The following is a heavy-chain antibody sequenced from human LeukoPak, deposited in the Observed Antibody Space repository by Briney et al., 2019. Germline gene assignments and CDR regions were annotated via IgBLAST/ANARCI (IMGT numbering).Heavy chain of an antibody. Sequence: SGGSLRLSCEVSGFTFSDYWMHWVRQTPGKGLVWVSRISTDGSTTSYADSVKGRFTISRDNAKNTLYLQMNSLRAEDTAVYYCTRVGSGTTRDYWGQGNLVTVSS. D-gene: IGHD1-14*01. CDR3: TRVGSGTTRDY. CDR2: ISTDGSTT. J-gene: IGHJ4*02. V-gene: IGHV3-74*01. CDR1: GFTFSDYW.